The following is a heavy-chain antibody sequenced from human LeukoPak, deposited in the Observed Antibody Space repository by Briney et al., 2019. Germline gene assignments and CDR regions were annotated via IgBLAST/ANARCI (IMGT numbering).Heavy chain of an antibody. CDR1: GFTVTSDY. Sequence: GGSLRLSCAASGFTVTSDYMSWVRQAPGKGLEWVANIKQDGSEEYYVDSVKGRFTISRDNAKNSLYLQMNSLRVEDTAVYYCARGTSPFLTDFDYWGQGNLVTVSS. V-gene: IGHV3-7*01. CDR3: ARGTSPFLTDFDY. D-gene: IGHD3-9*01. J-gene: IGHJ4*02. CDR2: IKQDGSEE.